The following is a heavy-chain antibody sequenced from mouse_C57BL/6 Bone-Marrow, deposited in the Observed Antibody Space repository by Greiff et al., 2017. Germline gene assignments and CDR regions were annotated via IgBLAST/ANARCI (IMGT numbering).Heavy chain of an antibody. D-gene: IGHD4-1*01. Sequence: QVQLQQPGAELVRPGSSVKLSCKASGYTFTSYWMHWVKQRPIQGLEWIGNIDPSDSETHYNQKFKDKATLTVDKSSSTAYMQLSSLTSEDSAVYYCARGNWDVYFDYWGQGPTLPVSS. CDR2: IDPSDSET. CDR3: ARGNWDVYFDY. V-gene: IGHV1-52*01. CDR1: GYTFTSYW. J-gene: IGHJ2*01.